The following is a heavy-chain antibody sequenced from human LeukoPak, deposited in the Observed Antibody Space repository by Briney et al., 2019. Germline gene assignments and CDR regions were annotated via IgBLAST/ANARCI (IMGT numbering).Heavy chain of an antibody. CDR2: ISGSAGTT. V-gene: IGHV3-21*06. D-gene: IGHD2/OR15-2a*01. Sequence: GGSLRLSCAASGFTFSTYSMNWVRQAPGKGLEWVSAISGSAGTTYYADSVKGRFTISRDNAKNTLYLQMNSLRAEDTAVYYCARDWFHAIDYWGQGTLVTVSS. CDR1: GFTFSTYS. CDR3: ARDWFHAIDY. J-gene: IGHJ4*02.